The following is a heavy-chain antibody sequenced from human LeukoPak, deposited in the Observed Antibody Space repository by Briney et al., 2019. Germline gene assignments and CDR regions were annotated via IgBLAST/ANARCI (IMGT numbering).Heavy chain of an antibody. CDR3: ARGSSSYFY. J-gene: IGHJ4*02. CDR2: ISYDGSNK. V-gene: IGHV3-30-3*01. Sequence: GGSLRLSCAASGFTFSSYAMHWVRQAPGKGLEWVAVISYDGSNKYYADSVKGRFTISRDNSKNTLYLQMNSLRAEDTAVYYCARGSSSYFYWGQGTLVTVSS. D-gene: IGHD6-6*01. CDR1: GFTFSSYA.